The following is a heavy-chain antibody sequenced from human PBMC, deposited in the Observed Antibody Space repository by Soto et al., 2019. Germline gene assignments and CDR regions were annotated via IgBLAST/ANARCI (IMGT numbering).Heavy chain of an antibody. CDR3: ARHRVSAVAGKGYYYYGMDV. V-gene: IGHV4-4*02. J-gene: IGHJ6*02. CDR2: IYHSGST. Sequence: QVQLQESGPGLVKPSGTLSLTCAVSGGSISSSNWWSWVRQPPGKGLEWIGEIYHSGSTNYNQSLRSRVTISVDKSKNQFSLKLSSVTAADTAVYYCARHRVSAVAGKGYYYYGMDVWGQGTTVTVSS. D-gene: IGHD6-19*01. CDR1: GGSISSSNW.